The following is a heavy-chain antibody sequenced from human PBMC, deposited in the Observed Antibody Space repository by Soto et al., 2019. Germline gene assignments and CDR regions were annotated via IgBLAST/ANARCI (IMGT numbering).Heavy chain of an antibody. J-gene: IGHJ4*02. CDR2: IIPLFGTP. Sequence: QVQLVRSGAEVRKPGSSVQVSCRASGGTFNNYVINWVRQAPGQGLEWMAGIIPLFGTPNSAQKLQGRVTITADKSTSTAYMELNSLRAEDTAVYYCAGRGDGTNCLAHFDDWGQGTLVTVAS. CDR3: AGRGDGTNCLAHFDD. CDR1: GGTFNNYV. V-gene: IGHV1-69*06. D-gene: IGHD2-2*01.